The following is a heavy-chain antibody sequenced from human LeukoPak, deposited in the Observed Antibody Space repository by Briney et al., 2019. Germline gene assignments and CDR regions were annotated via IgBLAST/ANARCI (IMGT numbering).Heavy chain of an antibody. CDR3: AKWDGDLYYYYYMDV. CDR2: VSGSGGST. V-gene: IGHV3-23*01. Sequence: GGSLRLSCAASGSTFTFYAMSWVRQAPGNGLDWVSVVSGSGGSTYYADSVKGRFTISRDNSKNTLYLQMDSLRAEDTAVYYCAKWDGDLYYYYYMDVWGKGTTVTVSS. D-gene: IGHD4-17*01. CDR1: GSTFTFYA. J-gene: IGHJ6*03.